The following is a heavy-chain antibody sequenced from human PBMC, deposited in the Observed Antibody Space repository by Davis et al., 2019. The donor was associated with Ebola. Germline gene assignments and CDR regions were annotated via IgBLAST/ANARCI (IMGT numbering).Heavy chain of an antibody. J-gene: IGHJ6*02. CDR3: ARAAPHRGGWYADGKDV. Sequence: AASVKVSCKASGYTFTSYNMHWLRQAPGQGLEWTGIINPSGGSTSYAQKFQGRVTMTRDTSTSTAYMELSRLRSDDTAVYYCARAAPHRGGWYADGKDVWGQGTTVTVSS. V-gene: IGHV1-46*01. D-gene: IGHD6-19*01. CDR2: INPSGGST. CDR1: GYTFTSYN.